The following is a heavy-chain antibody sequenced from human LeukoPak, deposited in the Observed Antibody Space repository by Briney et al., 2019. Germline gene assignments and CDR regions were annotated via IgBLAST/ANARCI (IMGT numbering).Heavy chain of an antibody. J-gene: IGHJ4*02. Sequence: GGSLRLSCVASGFTFSSYAMSWVRQAPGKGLEWVSAISGSGGSTYYADSVKGRFTISRDNSKNTLYLQMNSLRAEDTAVYYCAKPRYSGSYLDYWGQGTLVTVSS. V-gene: IGHV3-23*01. CDR1: GFTFSSYA. D-gene: IGHD1-26*01. CDR3: AKPRYSGSYLDY. CDR2: ISGSGGST.